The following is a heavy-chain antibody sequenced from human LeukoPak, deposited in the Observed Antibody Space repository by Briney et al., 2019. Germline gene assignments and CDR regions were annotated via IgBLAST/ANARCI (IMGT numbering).Heavy chain of an antibody. Sequence: GGSLRLSCAASGFTFSNYAMSWVRQAPGKGLEWVSAISGSGGSTSYADSVKGRFTISRDNSKDSLSLQMNSLRAEDTAVYYCAKGDYEGSFDYWGQGTLVTVSS. J-gene: IGHJ4*02. CDR2: ISGSGGST. CDR1: GFTFSNYA. CDR3: AKGDYEGSFDY. V-gene: IGHV3-23*01. D-gene: IGHD4-17*01.